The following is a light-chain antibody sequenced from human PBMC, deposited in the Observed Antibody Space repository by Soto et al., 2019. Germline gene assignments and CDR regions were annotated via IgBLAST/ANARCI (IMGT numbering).Light chain of an antibody. CDR2: DAS. V-gene: IGKV1-33*01. J-gene: IGKJ1*01. CDR3: EQYDNILWA. CDR1: QDISNY. Sequence: DIQMTQSPSSLSASVGGRVTITFQASQDISNYLNWSQQKPGKAPKLLIYDASNLETGVPSRFSGSGSRTDFNFTISSLQPEDIATYYCEQYDNILWAFGQGTTVDIK.